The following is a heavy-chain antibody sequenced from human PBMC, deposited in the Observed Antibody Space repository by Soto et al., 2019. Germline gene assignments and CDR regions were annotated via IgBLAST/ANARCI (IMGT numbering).Heavy chain of an antibody. D-gene: IGHD5-12*01. V-gene: IGHV4-30-4*01. CDR3: ACSGYDQSLDY. CDR2: IYYSGST. Sequence: PSETLSLTCTVSGGSISSGDYYWSWIRQPPGKGLEWIGYIYYSGSTYYNPSLKSRVIISADTSKNQFSLNLSSVTAADTAVFYCACSGYDQSLDYWGQGTLVTVSS. CDR1: GGSISSGDYY. J-gene: IGHJ4*02.